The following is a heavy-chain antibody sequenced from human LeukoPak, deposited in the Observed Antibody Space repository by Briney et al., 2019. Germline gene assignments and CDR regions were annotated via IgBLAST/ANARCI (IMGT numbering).Heavy chain of an antibody. D-gene: IGHD3-10*01. CDR2: ISGYNGDT. Sequence: ASVKVSCKASGYTFTSYDINWVRQATGQGLEWMGWISGYNGDTRYAQDLQGRVTVTTDTSTSTSYMELRSLRSDDTAVYYCARAPNYSSSGSPFWEVWGQGTLVTVSS. J-gene: IGHJ4*02. CDR3: ARAPNYSSSGSPFWEV. CDR1: GYTFTSYD. V-gene: IGHV1-18*01.